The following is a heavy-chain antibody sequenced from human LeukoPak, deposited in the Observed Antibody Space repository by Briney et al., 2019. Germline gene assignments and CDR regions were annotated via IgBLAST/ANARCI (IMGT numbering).Heavy chain of an antibody. CDR2: ISSSSSYT. D-gene: IGHD3-10*01. J-gene: IGHJ4*02. CDR3: AREFSHYYGSGSYRYYFDY. Sequence: GGSLRLSCAASGFTFSDYYMSWIRQAPGKGLEWVSYISSSSSYTNYADSVKCRFTVSRDNAKNSLYLQMNSLRAEDTAVYYCAREFSHYYGSGSYRYYFDYWGQGTLVTVSS. CDR1: GFTFSDYY. V-gene: IGHV3-11*06.